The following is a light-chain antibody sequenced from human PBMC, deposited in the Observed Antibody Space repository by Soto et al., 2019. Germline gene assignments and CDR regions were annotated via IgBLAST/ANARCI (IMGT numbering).Light chain of an antibody. CDR1: QSVKTF. J-gene: IGKJ5*01. Sequence: DIVLTQSPAPLSLSPGESATPSCRASQSVKTFLVWYHQRPGQAPRLIIYDASNRAAGIPARFSGSGFGTDFTLTISSLEPEDFAVYYCQQRSNWPITLGQGTRLEIK. V-gene: IGKV3-11*01. CDR2: DAS. CDR3: QQRSNWPIT.